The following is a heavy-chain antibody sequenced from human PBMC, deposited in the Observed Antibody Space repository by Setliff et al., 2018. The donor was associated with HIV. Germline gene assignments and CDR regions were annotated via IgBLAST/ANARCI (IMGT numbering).Heavy chain of an antibody. CDR2: IAYSGTTMYT. V-gene: IGHV4-39*07. Sequence: KASETLSLTCTVSGGSFIGSSFQSTWIRQTPGKGLEWIADIAYSGTTMYTNYNPSLESRVIISEDTSRDQFFLKLTSVTADDTGIYYCARGPPFAYWSQGLLVTVSS. CDR3: ARGPPFAY. J-gene: IGHJ4*02. CDR1: GGSFIGSSFQ.